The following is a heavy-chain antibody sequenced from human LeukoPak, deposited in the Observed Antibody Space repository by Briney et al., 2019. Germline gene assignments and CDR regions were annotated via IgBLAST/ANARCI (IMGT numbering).Heavy chain of an antibody. Sequence: GRSLRLSCAASGFTFSSYGMHWVRQAPGKGLEWVAVISYDGSNKYYADSVKGRFTISRDNSKNTLYLQMNSLRAEDTAVYYCEAFGYFDPLARNYYYGMDVWGQGTTVTVSS. J-gene: IGHJ6*02. CDR3: EAFGYFDPLARNYYYGMDV. CDR1: GFTFSSYG. V-gene: IGHV3-30*03. CDR2: ISYDGSNK. D-gene: IGHD3-9*01.